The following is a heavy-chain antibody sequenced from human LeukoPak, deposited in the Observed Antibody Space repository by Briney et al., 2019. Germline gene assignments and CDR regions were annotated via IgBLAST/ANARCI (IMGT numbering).Heavy chain of an antibody. J-gene: IGHJ3*02. CDR2: ISSSSSYI. D-gene: IGHD3-3*01. Sequence: GGSLRLSCAASGFTFSSYSMNWVRQAPGKGLEWVSSISSSSSYIYYADSVKGRFTISRDNAKNSLYLQMNSLRAEDTAVYYCARGMGGFLEWSTGAFDIWGQGTMVTVSS. V-gene: IGHV3-21*01. CDR3: ARGMGGFLEWSTGAFDI. CDR1: GFTFSSYS.